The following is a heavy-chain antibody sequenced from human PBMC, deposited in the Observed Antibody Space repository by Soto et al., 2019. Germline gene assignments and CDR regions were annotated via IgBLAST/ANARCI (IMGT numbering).Heavy chain of an antibody. V-gene: IGHV3-23*01. D-gene: IGHD2-15*01. CDR3: AKHSRLYCSGGNCRYLDS. Sequence: EVELLESGGGLAQPGGSLRLSCAASGFTFGIHAMTWIRQVPGKGLEWVANINGRGSNTNYADSVKGRFTISRDNSNNTVDLQITGLRQEATALYYCAKHSRLYCSGGNCRYLDSWGQGVLVTVSS. CDR2: INGRGSNT. CDR1: GFTFGIHA. J-gene: IGHJ4*02.